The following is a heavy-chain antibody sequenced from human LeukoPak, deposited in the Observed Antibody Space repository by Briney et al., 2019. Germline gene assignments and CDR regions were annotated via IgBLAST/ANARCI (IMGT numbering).Heavy chain of an antibody. Sequence: SVKVSCKASGGTFSSYAISWVRQAPGQGLEWMGRIIPIFGTANYAQKFQGRVTMTTDTSTSTAYMELRSLRSDDTAVYYCAREIGWYYFDYWGQGTLVTVSS. D-gene: IGHD6-19*01. J-gene: IGHJ4*02. CDR2: IIPIFGTA. CDR1: GGTFSSYA. CDR3: AREIGWYYFDY. V-gene: IGHV1-69*05.